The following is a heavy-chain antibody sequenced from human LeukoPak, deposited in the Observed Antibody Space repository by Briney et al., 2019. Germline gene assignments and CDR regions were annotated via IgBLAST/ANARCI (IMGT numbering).Heavy chain of an antibody. CDR1: GFTFSSYG. V-gene: IGHV3-33*01. Sequence: PGRSLRLSCAASGFTFSSYGMHWVRQAPGKGLEWVAVIWYDGSNKYYADSVKGRFTISRDNSKNTLYLQMNSLRAEDTAVYYCARSPTGYYGSGSYYPYYMDVWGKGTTVTVSS. CDR2: IWYDGSNK. CDR3: ARSPTGYYGSGSYYPYYMDV. J-gene: IGHJ6*03. D-gene: IGHD3-10*01.